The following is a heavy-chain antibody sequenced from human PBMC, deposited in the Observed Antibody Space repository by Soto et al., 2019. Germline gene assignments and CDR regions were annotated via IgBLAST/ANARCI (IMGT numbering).Heavy chain of an antibody. CDR1: GGTFSGYT. V-gene: IGHV1-69*08. CDR3: ARDRDSSLNWFDS. CDR2: IIPILGIG. Sequence: QVQLVQSGAEVKKPGSSVKDSCKASGGTFSGYTISWVRQAPGQGLEWMGRIIPILGIGNYAQKFQGRVTITADKSTSTAYMELSSLRSEDTAVYYCARDRDSSLNWFDSWGQGTLVTVSS. D-gene: IGHD6-13*01. J-gene: IGHJ5*01.